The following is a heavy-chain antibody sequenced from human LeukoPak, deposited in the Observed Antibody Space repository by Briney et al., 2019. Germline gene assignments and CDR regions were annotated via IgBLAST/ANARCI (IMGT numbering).Heavy chain of an antibody. CDR3: ARHAESGYDRFDH. J-gene: IGHJ4*01. V-gene: IGHV4-34*01. D-gene: IGHD5-12*01. CDR1: GGSFSGYS. Sequence: SETLSLTCAVYGGSFSGYSWSWIRQPPGKGLEWIGEINHSRSTNYNPSLKSRVTISMDTSKNQFSLKLSSVTAADTAVYYCARHAESGYDRFDHWGQGTLVTVSS. CDR2: INHSRST.